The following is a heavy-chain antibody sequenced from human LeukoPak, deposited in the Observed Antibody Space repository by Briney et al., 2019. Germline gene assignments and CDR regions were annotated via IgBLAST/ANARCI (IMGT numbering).Heavy chain of an antibody. D-gene: IGHD1-1*01. CDR1: GGSFSAYY. CDR2: INHRGDT. V-gene: IGHV4-34*01. Sequence: PETLSLTCAVYGGSFSAYYWSWIRQSPGKGLEWIAAINHRGDTNYNPSVKSRVSISVDTSKNQFSLKVTSLTAADTAVYYCARGPTISETGYFDYWGQGTLVTVSS. CDR3: ARGPTISETGYFDY. J-gene: IGHJ4*03.